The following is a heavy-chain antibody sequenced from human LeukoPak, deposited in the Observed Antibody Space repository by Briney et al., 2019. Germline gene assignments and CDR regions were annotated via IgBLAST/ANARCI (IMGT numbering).Heavy chain of an antibody. V-gene: IGHV4-59*02. D-gene: IGHD2-2*01. Sequence: PSETLSLTCTVSGGSVSSYYWSWIRRPPGRGLEWIAYLSHSGSSDSNPSLTSRVTTLVDTSKNQFSLKLTSVTAADTAVYYCAKARYANAWYAFDIWGHGTMVTVSS. CDR3: AKARYANAWYAFDI. CDR1: GGSVSSYY. J-gene: IGHJ3*02. CDR2: LSHSGSS.